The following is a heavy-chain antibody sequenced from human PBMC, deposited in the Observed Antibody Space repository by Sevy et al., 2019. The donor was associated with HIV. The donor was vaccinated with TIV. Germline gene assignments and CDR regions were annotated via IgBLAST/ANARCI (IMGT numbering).Heavy chain of an antibody. CDR2: INSDGSST. D-gene: IGHD6-19*01. J-gene: IGHJ6*03. Sequence: GGSLRLSCAASGFTFSSYWMHGVRQAPGKGLVWVSRINSDGSSTSYADSVKGRFTISRDNAKNTLYLQMNSLRAEDTAVYYCARDQRNSSGWYYYYYYMDVWGKGTTVTVSS. V-gene: IGHV3-74*01. CDR3: ARDQRNSSGWYYYYYYMDV. CDR1: GFTFSSYW.